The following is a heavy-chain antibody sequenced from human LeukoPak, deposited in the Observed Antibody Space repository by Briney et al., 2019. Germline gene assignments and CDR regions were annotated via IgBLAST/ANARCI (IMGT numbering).Heavy chain of an antibody. V-gene: IGHV3-21*01. Sequence: GGSLRLSCAASGFTFSSYSMNWVRQAPGKGLEWVSSISSSSSYIYYADSVKGRFTISRDNAKNSLYLQMNSLRAEDTAVYYCAGDLEYCSGGSCYDWFDPWGQGTLVTVSS. CDR3: AGDLEYCSGGSCYDWFDP. D-gene: IGHD2-15*01. CDR1: GFTFSSYS. CDR2: ISSSSSYI. J-gene: IGHJ5*02.